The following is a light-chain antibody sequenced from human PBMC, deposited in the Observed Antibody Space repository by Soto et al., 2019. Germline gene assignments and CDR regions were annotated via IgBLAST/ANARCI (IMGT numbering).Light chain of an antibody. CDR3: GSYAVINNFAV. Sequence: QSVLTQPPSASGSPGQSVTISCTGTSSDVGDYNYVSWYQQHPGKAPKLMIYEVNKRPSGVPDRFSGSKSGNTASLTVSGLQAEDEADYYCGSYAVINNFAVFGTGTKSPS. V-gene: IGLV2-8*01. CDR1: SSDVGDYNY. CDR2: EVN. J-gene: IGLJ1*01.